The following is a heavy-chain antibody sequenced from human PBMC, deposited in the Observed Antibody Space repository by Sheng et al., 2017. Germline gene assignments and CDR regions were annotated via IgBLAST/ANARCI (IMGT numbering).Heavy chain of an antibody. D-gene: IGHD1-7*01. Sequence: QVELQVSGPGLVKPSETLSLTCTVSGGSMNTHYWNWIRQPPGKGLEWIGNIYHNGNTNYNPSLKSRVTMSIDMSKNQFSLNLTSVTAADTALYYCAREYDWNSVYWFDPWGQGTLVTVSS. CDR3: AREYDWNSVYWFDP. J-gene: IGHJ5*02. V-gene: IGHV4-59*11. CDR1: GGSMNTHY. CDR2: IYHNGNT.